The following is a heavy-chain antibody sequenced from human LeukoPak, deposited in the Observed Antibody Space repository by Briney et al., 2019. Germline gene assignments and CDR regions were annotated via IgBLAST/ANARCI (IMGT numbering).Heavy chain of an antibody. Sequence: GGSLRLSCSASGFNFSTYAMSGVRQAPGKGLDGVSVISGSGGITYYADSAKGRFTISRDNSKNTLYLQMNSLRPEDPAVYYCAKAENHLATGFNYWGQGTLVTVSS. D-gene: IGHD1-14*01. CDR1: GFNFSTYA. V-gene: IGHV3-23*01. CDR2: ISGSGGIT. CDR3: AKAENHLATGFNY. J-gene: IGHJ4*02.